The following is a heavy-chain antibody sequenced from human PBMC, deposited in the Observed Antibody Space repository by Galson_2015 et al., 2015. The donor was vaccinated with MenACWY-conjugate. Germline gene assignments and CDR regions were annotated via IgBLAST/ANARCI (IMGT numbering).Heavy chain of an antibody. J-gene: IGHJ4*02. CDR3: AKGEYSSGWIDY. CDR1: GFTFSSCG. V-gene: IGHV3-30*18. Sequence: SLRLSCAASGFTFSSCGMHWVRQAPGKGLEWVALISYDGSNKYYADSVKGRFTISRDNSKNTLYLQMNSLRAEDTAVYYCAKGEYSSGWIDYWGQGTLVTVSS. CDR2: ISYDGSNK. D-gene: IGHD6-19*01.